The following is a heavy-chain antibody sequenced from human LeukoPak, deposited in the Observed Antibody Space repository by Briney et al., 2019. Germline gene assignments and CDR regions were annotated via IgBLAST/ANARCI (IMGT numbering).Heavy chain of an antibody. D-gene: IGHD3-10*01. V-gene: IGHV4-38-2*02. CDR2: IYYSGST. J-gene: IGHJ4*02. CDR1: GYSISSGYY. Sequence: SETLSLTCTVSGYSISSGYYWGWIRPPPGKGLEWIGSIYYSGSTYYNPSLKSRVTISVDTSKNQFSLKLSSVTAADTAVYYCARVRGNYYGSGSYYNGGDYWGQGTLVTVSS. CDR3: ARVRGNYYGSGSYYNGGDY.